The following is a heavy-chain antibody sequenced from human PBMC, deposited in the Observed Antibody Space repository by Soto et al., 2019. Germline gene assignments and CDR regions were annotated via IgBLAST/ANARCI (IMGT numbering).Heavy chain of an antibody. CDR3: ASALRPTDMTMGRYSFGELSSGAFDF. V-gene: IGHV3-53*04. D-gene: IGHD3-16*02. CDR1: GFSVSSKD. Sequence: EVQLVESGGGLVQPGGSLRLSCAASGFSVSSKDMSWVRQAPGKGLECVSVIYGGHSGGSTYYADPVKGRFAISRHNSKNTLYLQMNCLRAEDTAVYYCASALRPTDMTMGRYSFGELSSGAFDFCGRGTLVTVFS. CDR2: IYGGHSGGST. J-gene: IGHJ3*01.